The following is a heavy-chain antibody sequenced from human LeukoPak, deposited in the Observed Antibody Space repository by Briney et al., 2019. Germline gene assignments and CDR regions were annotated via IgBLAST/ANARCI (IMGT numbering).Heavy chain of an antibody. CDR1: GVSISSYY. D-gene: IGHD3-22*01. Sequence: PSETLSLTCTVSGVSISSYYWSWIRQPPGKGLEWGGDIYYIGSTNYNPSLKSRVTISVDTSKNQFSLKLSSVTAADTAVYYCARVLSSGYYLYFDYWGQGTLVTVSS. V-gene: IGHV4-59*01. CDR3: ARVLSSGYYLYFDY. CDR2: IYYIGST. J-gene: IGHJ4*02.